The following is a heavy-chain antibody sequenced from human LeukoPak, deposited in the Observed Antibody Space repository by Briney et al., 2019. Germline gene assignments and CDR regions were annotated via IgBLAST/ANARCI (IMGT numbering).Heavy chain of an antibody. J-gene: IGHJ4*02. CDR2: ISGSGGRT. CDR1: GFTFGDYA. Sequence: QPGGALRLSCAASGFTFGDYAMSWVRQAPGKGLEWVSSISGSGGRTYYGDSVKGRFTISRDNSKNTLYLQMNSLRAEDTAVYYCAKDLNYGAGGRWLLLHHSLHFDYWGQGTLVTVSS. V-gene: IGHV3-23*01. CDR3: AKDLNYGAGGRWLLLHHSLHFDY. D-gene: IGHD3-22*01.